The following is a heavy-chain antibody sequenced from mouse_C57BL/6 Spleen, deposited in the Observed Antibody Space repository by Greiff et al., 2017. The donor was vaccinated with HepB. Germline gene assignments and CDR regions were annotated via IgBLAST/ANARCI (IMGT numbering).Heavy chain of an antibody. CDR1: GFNFKDDY. CDR3: TTCHYYGSSHYAMDY. CDR2: IDPENGDT. V-gene: IGHV14-4*01. Sequence: EVQLQQSGAELVRPGASVKLSCTASGFNFKDDYMHWVKQRPEQGLEWIGWIDPENGDTEYASKFQGKATLTADTSSNTAYLQLRSLTSEDTAVYYCTTCHYYGSSHYAMDYWGQGTSVTVSS. D-gene: IGHD1-1*01. J-gene: IGHJ4*01.